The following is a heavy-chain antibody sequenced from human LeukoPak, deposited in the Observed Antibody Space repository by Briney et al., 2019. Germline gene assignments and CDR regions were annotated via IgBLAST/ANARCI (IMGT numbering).Heavy chain of an antibody. D-gene: IGHD6-19*01. CDR2: IIPIFGTA. CDR3: ARDPPGAGQGGDWFDP. Sequence: ASVKVSCKASGGTFSSYAISWVRQAPGQGLEWMGGIIPIFGTANYAQKFQGRVTITTDESTSTAYMELSSLRSEDTAVYYCARDPPGAGQGGDWFDPWGQGTLVTVSS. CDR1: GGTFSSYA. J-gene: IGHJ5*02. V-gene: IGHV1-69*05.